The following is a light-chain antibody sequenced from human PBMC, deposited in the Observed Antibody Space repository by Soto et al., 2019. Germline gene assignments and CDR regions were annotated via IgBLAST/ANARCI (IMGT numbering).Light chain of an antibody. Sequence: EIVLTQSPGTLSLSPGERATLSCRSSHSVSSNYLAWYQQKPGQAPRLLIYDVSSRATVIPDRFSGSGSGTAFTLTISRLEPLDFAVYYCQQYGISPTFGQGTKVEIK. CDR2: DVS. CDR3: QQYGISPT. J-gene: IGKJ1*01. CDR1: HSVSSNY. V-gene: IGKV3-20*01.